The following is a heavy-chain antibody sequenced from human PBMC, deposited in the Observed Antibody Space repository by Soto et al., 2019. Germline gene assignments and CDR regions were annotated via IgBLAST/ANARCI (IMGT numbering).Heavy chain of an antibody. CDR3: ARDVNCGGDCYTFDY. CDR1: GGTFSSYA. D-gene: IGHD2-21*02. J-gene: IGHJ4*02. Sequence: SVKVSCKASGGTFSSYAISWVRQAPGQGLEWMGGIIPIFGTANYAQKFQGRVTITADESTSTAYMELSSLRSEDTAVYYCARDVNCGGDCYTFDYWGQGTLVTVSS. CDR2: IIPIFGTA. V-gene: IGHV1-69*13.